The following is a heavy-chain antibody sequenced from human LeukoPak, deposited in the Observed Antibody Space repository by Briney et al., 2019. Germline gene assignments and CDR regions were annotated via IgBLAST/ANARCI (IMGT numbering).Heavy chain of an antibody. Sequence: SVKVSCKASGYTFTSYDISWVRQAPGQGLEWMGGIIPIFGTANYAQKFQGRVTITTDESTSTAYMELSSLRSEDTAVYYCASGAAAGNFDYWGQGTLVTVSS. V-gene: IGHV1-69*05. CDR3: ASGAAAGNFDY. CDR1: GYTFTSYD. J-gene: IGHJ4*02. CDR2: IIPIFGTA. D-gene: IGHD6-13*01.